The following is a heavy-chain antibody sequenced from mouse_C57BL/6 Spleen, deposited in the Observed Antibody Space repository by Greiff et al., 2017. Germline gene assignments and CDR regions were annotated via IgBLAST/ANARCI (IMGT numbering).Heavy chain of an antibody. CDR3: ARKGPLYYGSSYVAYFDV. CDR1: GYTFTSYW. D-gene: IGHD1-1*01. V-gene: IGHV1-53*01. CDR2: INPSNGGT. J-gene: IGHJ1*03. Sequence: VQLQQPGTELVKPGASVKLSCKASGYTFTSYWMHWVKQRPGQGLAWIGNINPSNGGTNSNEQFKSKATLTVDKSSSTAYMQLSSLTSEDSAVYYCARKGPLYYGSSYVAYFDVWGTGTTVTVSS.